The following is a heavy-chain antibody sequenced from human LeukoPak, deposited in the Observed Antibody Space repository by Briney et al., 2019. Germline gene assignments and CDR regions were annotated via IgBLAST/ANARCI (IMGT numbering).Heavy chain of an antibody. D-gene: IGHD1-14*01. CDR3: ARGSGEDY. V-gene: IGHV3-30*03. Sequence: PGGSLRLSCAASGFTFSSYGMHWVRQSPGRGLEWVSFLSFDGSNEFYADSLKGRFTISRDNSKNTLYLQMNSLRAEDTAVYYCARGSGEDYWGQGTLVTVSS. CDR2: LSFDGSNE. CDR1: GFTFSSYG. J-gene: IGHJ4*02.